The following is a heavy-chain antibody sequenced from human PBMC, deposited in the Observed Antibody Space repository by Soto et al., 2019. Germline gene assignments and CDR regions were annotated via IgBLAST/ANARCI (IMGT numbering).Heavy chain of an antibody. V-gene: IGHV4-38-2*02. CDR3: ASATPAGSADF. CDR1: GYSISSGFY. D-gene: IGHD2-2*01. CDR2: IYHGGAT. J-gene: IGHJ4*01. Sequence: PSETLSLTCTVSGYSISSGFYWGWIRQPPGKGPEWISSIYHGGATFYNPSLKSRITIAVDTSNNQFNLKLTSVTAADTAVYFCASATPAGSADFWGHGTLVTVSS.